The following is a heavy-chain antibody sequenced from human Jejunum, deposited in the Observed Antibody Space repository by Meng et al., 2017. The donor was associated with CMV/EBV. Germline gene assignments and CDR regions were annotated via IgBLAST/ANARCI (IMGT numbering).Heavy chain of an antibody. CDR3: ARDPLLNSNFHPLEY. J-gene: IGHJ4*02. D-gene: IGHD4-11*01. CDR2: ISAYNSNT. CDR1: YTFTNYG. Sequence: YTFTNYGISWVRRAPGQGFEWMGWISAYNSNTHYAEKFQGRVTLSTDTSTNTAYMDLTNLRSDDTAVYFCARDPLLNSNFHPLEYWGQGTLVTVSS. V-gene: IGHV1-18*01.